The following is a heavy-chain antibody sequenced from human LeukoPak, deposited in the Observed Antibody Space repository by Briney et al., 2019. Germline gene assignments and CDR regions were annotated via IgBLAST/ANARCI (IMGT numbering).Heavy chain of an antibody. CDR2: IYHSGST. CDR1: GYSISSGYY. CDR3: ARHDYGAYQGFDP. V-gene: IGHV4-38-2*02. J-gene: IGHJ5*02. D-gene: IGHD4-17*01. Sequence: SETLSLTCTVSGYSISSGYYWGWIRPPPGKGLEWIGSIYHSGSTYYNPSLKSRVTISVDTSKNQFSLKLSSVTAADTAVYYCARHDYGAYQGFDPWGQGTLVTASS.